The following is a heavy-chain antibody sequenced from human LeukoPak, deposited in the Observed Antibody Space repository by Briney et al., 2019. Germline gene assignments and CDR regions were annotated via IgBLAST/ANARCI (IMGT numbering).Heavy chain of an antibody. V-gene: IGHV4-61*02. Sequence: SQTLSLTCTVSGGSISSGSYYWSRIRQPAGKGLEWIGRIYTSGSTNYNPSLKSRVTISVDTSKNQFSLKLSSVTAADTAVYYCAREQPRPSDFWSGYLDYWGQGTLVTVSS. CDR1: GGSISSGSYY. CDR3: AREQPRPSDFWSGYLDY. CDR2: IYTSGST. J-gene: IGHJ4*02. D-gene: IGHD3-3*01.